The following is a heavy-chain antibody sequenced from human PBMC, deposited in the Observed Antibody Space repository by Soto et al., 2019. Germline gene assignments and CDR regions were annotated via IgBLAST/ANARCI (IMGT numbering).Heavy chain of an antibody. CDR3: ARDKKAPLYYYDSSGYMYYFDY. CDR1: GFTFSSYA. CDR2: ISYDGSNK. D-gene: IGHD3-22*01. Sequence: PGGSLRLSCAASGFTFSSYAMHWVRQAPGKGLEWVAVISYDGSNKYYADSVKGRFTISRDNSKNPLYLQMNSLRAEDTAVYYCARDKKAPLYYYDSSGYMYYFDYWGQGTLVTVSS. V-gene: IGHV3-30-3*01. J-gene: IGHJ4*02.